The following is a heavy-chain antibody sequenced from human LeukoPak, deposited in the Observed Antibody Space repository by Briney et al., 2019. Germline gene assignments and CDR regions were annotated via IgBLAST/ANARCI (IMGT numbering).Heavy chain of an antibody. CDR1: GYTFTGYY. CDR3: ARDRIQESYYYDSSGSRPFDY. V-gene: IGHV1-18*04. Sequence: GASVKVSCKASGYTFTGYYMHWVRQAPGQGLEWMGWSSAYNGNTNYAQKLQGRVTMTTDTSTSTAYMELRSLRSDDTAVYYCARDRIQESYYYDSSGSRPFDYWGQGTLVTVSS. D-gene: IGHD3-22*01. CDR2: SSAYNGNT. J-gene: IGHJ4*02.